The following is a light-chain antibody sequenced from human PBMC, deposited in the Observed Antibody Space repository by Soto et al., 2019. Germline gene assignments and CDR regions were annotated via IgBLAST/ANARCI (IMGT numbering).Light chain of an antibody. J-gene: IGKJ5*01. CDR2: GAS. CDR1: QSVSID. Sequence: PATLSVSPWERATLSCRASQSVSIDLAWYQQTPGQAPRLLIYGASSRPTGIPDRLSGSGSGTDFTLTISRMEPEDFAVYYCQQYGSSSTFGQGTRLEIK. V-gene: IGKV3-20*01. CDR3: QQYGSSST.